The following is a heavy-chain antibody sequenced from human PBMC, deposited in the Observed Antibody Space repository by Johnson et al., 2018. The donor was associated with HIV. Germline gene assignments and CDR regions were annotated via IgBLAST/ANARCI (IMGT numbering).Heavy chain of an antibody. Sequence: VQLVESGGGLVQPGRSLRLSCAASGFTFDDYAMHWVRQAPGKGLEWVSGISWNSGSIGYADPVKGRFTISRDNSKNTLYLQMNSLRAEDTAVYYCARAHYGSGSLDIWGQGTMVTVSS. J-gene: IGHJ3*02. CDR3: ARAHYGSGSLDI. CDR2: ISWNSGSI. V-gene: IGHV3-9*01. D-gene: IGHD3-10*01. CDR1: GFTFDDYA.